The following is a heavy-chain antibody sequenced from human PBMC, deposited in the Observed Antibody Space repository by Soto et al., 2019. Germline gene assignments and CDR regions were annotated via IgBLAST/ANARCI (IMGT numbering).Heavy chain of an antibody. J-gene: IGHJ6*02. Sequence: APVKVSYKASGYKFTCYGISCVRQPPGQGLEWMGWISAYNGNTNYAQKLQGRVTMTTDTSTSTAYMELRSMRSDDTAVYYCARDNSHYYCSGSYFFTRYYYGRDVWGQGTTVT. CDR3: ARDNSHYYCSGSYFFTRYYYGRDV. CDR1: GYKFTCYG. V-gene: IGHV1-18*01. D-gene: IGHD3-10*01. CDR2: ISAYNGNT.